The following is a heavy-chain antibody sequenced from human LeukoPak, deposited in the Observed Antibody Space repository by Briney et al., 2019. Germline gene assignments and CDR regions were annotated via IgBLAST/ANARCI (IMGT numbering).Heavy chain of an antibody. Sequence: ASVKVSCKASGDTFSIYAISWVRQAPGQGLECMGGIIPTLGTANYAQKFQGRVTITADKSTSTAYMELSSLRSEDTAVYDCASYGSNGVCYRGHAFDVWGQGTMVTVSS. CDR3: ASYGSNGVCYRGHAFDV. D-gene: IGHD2-8*01. CDR2: IIPTLGTA. V-gene: IGHV1-69*06. J-gene: IGHJ3*01. CDR1: GDTFSIYA.